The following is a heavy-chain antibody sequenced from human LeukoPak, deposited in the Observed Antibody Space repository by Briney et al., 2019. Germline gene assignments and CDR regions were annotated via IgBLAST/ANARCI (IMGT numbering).Heavy chain of an antibody. V-gene: IGHV3-30*18. CDR2: ISYDGSNK. D-gene: IGHD6-6*01. Sequence: TGRSLRLSCAASGFTFSSYGMHWVRQAPGKGLEWVAVISYDGSNKYYADSVKGRFTISRDNSKNTLYLQMNSLRAGDTAVYYCAKFPDEYSSSSLDYWGQGTLVTVSS. CDR3: AKFPDEYSSSSLDY. CDR1: GFTFSSYG. J-gene: IGHJ4*02.